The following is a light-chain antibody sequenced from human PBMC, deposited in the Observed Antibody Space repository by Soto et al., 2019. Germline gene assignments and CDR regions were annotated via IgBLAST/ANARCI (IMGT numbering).Light chain of an antibody. CDR2: AAS. J-gene: IGKJ1*01. Sequence: DIEVTLHQTSLSASVGDRVTITGVASQSMRTYLNWYQQKPGKAPNLLIQAASSLQSGVPSRCSGSGAGTDFTLTISCLQPEDVAPYYSQVRACLLWRFAQRSKVDIK. CDR3: QVRACLLWR. CDR1: QSMRTY. V-gene: IGKV1-39*01.